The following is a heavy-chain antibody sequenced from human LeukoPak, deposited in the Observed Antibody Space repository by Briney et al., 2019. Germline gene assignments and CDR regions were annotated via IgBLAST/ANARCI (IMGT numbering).Heavy chain of an antibody. CDR1: GYTFTSYY. D-gene: IGHD6-13*01. V-gene: IGHV1-46*01. J-gene: IGHJ4*02. CDR2: INPSGGTT. Sequence: EASVKVSCKASGYTFTSYYIHWVRQAPGQGLEWTGIINPSGGTTSYAQKFQGRVTMTSDTSTSTVYMDLSSLRFEDTAVYYCARGLSTSWQNFDYWGQGTLVTVSS. CDR3: ARGLSTSWQNFDY.